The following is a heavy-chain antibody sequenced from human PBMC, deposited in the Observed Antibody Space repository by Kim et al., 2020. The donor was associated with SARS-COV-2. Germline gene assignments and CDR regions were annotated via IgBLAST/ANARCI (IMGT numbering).Heavy chain of an antibody. Sequence: GGSLRLSCAASGFTFSSYGMHWVRQAPGKGLEWVAVISYDGSNKYYADSVKGRFTISRDNSKNTLYLQMNSLRAEDTAVYYCAKSVLGYCSSTSCYSYSMVIDYWGQGTLVTVSS. J-gene: IGHJ4*02. D-gene: IGHD2-2*01. V-gene: IGHV3-30*18. CDR1: GFTFSSYG. CDR2: ISYDGSNK. CDR3: AKSVLGYCSSTSCYSYSMVIDY.